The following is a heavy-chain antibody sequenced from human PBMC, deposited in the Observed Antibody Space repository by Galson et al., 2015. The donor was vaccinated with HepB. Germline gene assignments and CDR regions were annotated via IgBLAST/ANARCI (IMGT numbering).Heavy chain of an antibody. D-gene: IGHD6-13*01. J-gene: IGHJ2*01. V-gene: IGHV1-69*13. CDR2: IIPIFSTA. CDR1: GGTFSSYA. Sequence: SVKVSCKASGGTFSSYAISWVRQAPGQGLEWMGGIIPIFSTANYAQKFQGRVTITADESTSTAYMELSSLRSEDTAVYYCAREMPGYSSSYWYFDLWGRGTLVTVSS. CDR3: AREMPGYSSSYWYFDL.